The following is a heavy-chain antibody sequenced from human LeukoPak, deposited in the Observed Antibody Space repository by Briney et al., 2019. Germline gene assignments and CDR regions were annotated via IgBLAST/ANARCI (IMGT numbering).Heavy chain of an antibody. V-gene: IGHV4-39*07. J-gene: IGHJ4*02. CDR2: IYYSGST. Sequence: ASETLSLTCTVSVGSISSSSYYWGWIRQPPGKGLEWIGSIYYSGSTYYNPSLKSRVTISVDTSKNQFSLKLSSVTAADTAVYYCARDKGGYNLFDYWGQGTLVTVSS. CDR1: VGSISSSSYY. D-gene: IGHD5-24*01. CDR3: ARDKGGYNLFDY.